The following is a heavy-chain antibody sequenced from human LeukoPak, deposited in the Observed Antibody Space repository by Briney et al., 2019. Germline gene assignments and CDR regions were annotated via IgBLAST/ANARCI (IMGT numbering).Heavy chain of an antibody. V-gene: IGHV4-59*01. CDR3: ASLYSSSWTLNGY. J-gene: IGHJ4*02. Sequence: PSETLSLTCTVSGGSISSYYWSWIRQPPGKGLEWIGYIYYSGSTNYNPSLKSRVTISVDTSKNQFSLKLSSVTAADTAVYYCASLYSSSWTLNGYWGQGTLVTVSS. CDR1: GGSISSYY. CDR2: IYYSGST. D-gene: IGHD6-13*01.